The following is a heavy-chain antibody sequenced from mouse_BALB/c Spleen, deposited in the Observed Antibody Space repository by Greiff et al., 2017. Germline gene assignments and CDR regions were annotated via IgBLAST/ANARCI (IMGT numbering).Heavy chain of an antibody. CDR3: APLANWDGFAY. CDR1: GYTFTDYN. J-gene: IGHJ3*01. D-gene: IGHD4-1*01. Sequence: VQLQQSGPELVKPGASVKISCKASGYTFTDYNMHWVKQSHGKSLEWIGYIYPYNGGTGYNQKFKSKATLTVDNSSSTAYMELRSLTSEDSAVYYCAPLANWDGFAYWGQGTLVTVSA. V-gene: IGHV1S29*02. CDR2: IYPYNGGT.